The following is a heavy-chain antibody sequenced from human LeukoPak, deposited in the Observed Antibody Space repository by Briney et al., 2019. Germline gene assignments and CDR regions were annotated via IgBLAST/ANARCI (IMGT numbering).Heavy chain of an antibody. D-gene: IGHD4-23*01. CDR2: MNQDGSHK. CDR3: AGFYGGNRLGFDY. CDR1: GFTFSTYW. Sequence: GGSLRLSCAASGFTFSTYWMSWVRQDPGKGLEWVANMNQDGSHKYYVDSVKGRFTISRDNAKISLYLQMNSLRVEDTAVYYCAGFYGGNRLGFDYWGQGTLVTVSS. V-gene: IGHV3-7*01. J-gene: IGHJ4*02.